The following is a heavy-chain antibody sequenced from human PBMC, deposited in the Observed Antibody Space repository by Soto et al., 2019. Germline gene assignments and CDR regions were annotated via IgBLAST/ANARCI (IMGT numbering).Heavy chain of an antibody. V-gene: IGHV3-64*01. CDR1: GFTCSIYS. J-gene: IGHJ6*02. CDR2: ITSNGGNT. D-gene: IGHD2-21*01. CDR3: TRRIPFGYGMDV. Sequence: PVGSLRHSCAASGFTCSIYSMNWVRQAPGKGLQCVSAITSNGGNTDYASSVKGRFTISRDNSKNTLYLQMGSLRAEDMAVYYCTRRIPFGYGMDVWGQGTTVTVSS.